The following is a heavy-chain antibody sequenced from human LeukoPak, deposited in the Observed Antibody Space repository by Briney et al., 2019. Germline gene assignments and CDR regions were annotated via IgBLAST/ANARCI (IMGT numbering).Heavy chain of an antibody. V-gene: IGHV4-34*01. CDR3: AGGGYCSGGSCYLNYWYFDL. CDR2: INHSGST. CDR1: GGSFSGYY. Sequence: SETLSLTCAVYGGSFSGYYWSWIRQPPGKGLEWIGEINHSGSTNYNPSLKSRVTISVDTSKNQFSLKLSSVTAADTAVYYCAGGGYCSGGSCYLNYWYFDLWGRGTLVTVSS. J-gene: IGHJ2*01. D-gene: IGHD2-15*01.